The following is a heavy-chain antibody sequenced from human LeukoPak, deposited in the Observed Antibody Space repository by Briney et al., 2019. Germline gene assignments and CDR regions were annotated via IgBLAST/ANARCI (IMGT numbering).Heavy chain of an antibody. CDR2: ISGYKGLT. J-gene: IGHJ5*01. D-gene: IGHD2-2*01. CDR1: GYSFTDHG. Sequence: GASVKVSCKASGYSFTDHGITWVRQAPGQGLEWMGWISGYKGLTKYAQKFQGRVTMTTDTSSTTVYMELRSLRPDDTAVYYCARDVGSTSTNWFDSWGQGTLVTVSS. V-gene: IGHV1-18*01. CDR3: ARDVGSTSTNWFDS.